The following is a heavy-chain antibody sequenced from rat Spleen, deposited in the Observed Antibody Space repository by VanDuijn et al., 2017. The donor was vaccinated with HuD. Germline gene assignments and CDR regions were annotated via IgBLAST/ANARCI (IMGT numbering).Heavy chain of an antibody. D-gene: IGHD1-10*01. J-gene: IGHJ3*01. CDR2: ISSEGSNT. Sequence: EVQLVESGGGLVQSGRSLRLSCTAAGCTFSDSGMAWVRQAPTKGMEWVAIISSEGSNTFYRDSVKGRFTISRDHAKSTLYLQMDSLRSEDTATYFCARPRTTTFTYWGQGTLVTVSS. CDR1: GCTFSDSG. V-gene: IGHV5-29*01. CDR3: ARPRTTTFTY.